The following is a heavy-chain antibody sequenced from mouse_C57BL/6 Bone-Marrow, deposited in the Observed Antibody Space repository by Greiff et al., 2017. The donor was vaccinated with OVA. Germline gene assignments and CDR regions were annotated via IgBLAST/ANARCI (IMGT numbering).Heavy chain of an antibody. J-gene: IGHJ1*03. D-gene: IGHD1-2*01. CDR2: IYPRSGNT. CDR3: ARGILRVPRGWYFDV. Sequence: QVQLQQSGAELARPGASVKLSCKASGYTFTSYGISWVKQRPGQGLEWIGEIYPRSGNTYYNEKFKGKATLTADKSSSTAYMELRSLTSEDSAVYICARGILRVPRGWYFDVWGTGTTVTVSS. V-gene: IGHV1-81*01. CDR1: GYTFTSYG.